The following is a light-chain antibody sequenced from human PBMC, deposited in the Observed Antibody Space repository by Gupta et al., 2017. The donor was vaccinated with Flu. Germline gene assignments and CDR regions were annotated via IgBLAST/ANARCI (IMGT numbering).Light chain of an antibody. Sequence: EIVLTQSPGSLSLPPGERATLSCRASQTVVGSFLAWYQQQPGQAPRLLIYGASTRASGIPDRFSGSGSGTDFTLTISRLEAEDFAVYYCQQYGSSPAYTFGQGTKLEI. CDR1: QTVVGSF. CDR3: QQYGSSPAYT. V-gene: IGKV3-20*01. J-gene: IGKJ2*01. CDR2: GAS.